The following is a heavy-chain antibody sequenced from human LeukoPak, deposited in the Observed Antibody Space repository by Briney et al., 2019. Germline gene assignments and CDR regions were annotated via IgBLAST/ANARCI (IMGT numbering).Heavy chain of an antibody. D-gene: IGHD2-21*01. J-gene: IGHJ4*02. Sequence: ASVKVSCKASGYTFIGYYMHWVRQAPGQGLEWMGWINPNSGGTKYAQKFQGRVTMTRDTSISTAHMELRSLRTDDTAVYYCARDLTAGGDGQGYWGQGTLVTVSS. V-gene: IGHV1-2*02. CDR3: ARDLTAGGDGQGY. CDR1: GYTFIGYY. CDR2: INPNSGGT.